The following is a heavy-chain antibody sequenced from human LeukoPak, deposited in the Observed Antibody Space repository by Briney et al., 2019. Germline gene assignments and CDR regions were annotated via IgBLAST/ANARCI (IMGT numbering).Heavy chain of an antibody. V-gene: IGHV3-30*02. CDR2: IRREGNTE. D-gene: IGHD6-25*01. CDR3: AKDLCDRSGYGEGRDD. Sequence: GGSLRLSCAASGFIFSNYGIHWVRQAPDKGLEWVAFIRREGNTEYADSVKGRFTISRDNSKNTVSLQMNSLTGEDTAVYHCAKDLCDRSGYGEGRDDWGQGTLVTVSS. J-gene: IGHJ4*02. CDR1: GFIFSNYG.